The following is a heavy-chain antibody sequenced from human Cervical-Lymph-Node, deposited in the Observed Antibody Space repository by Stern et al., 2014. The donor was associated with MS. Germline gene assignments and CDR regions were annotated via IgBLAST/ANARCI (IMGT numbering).Heavy chain of an antibody. D-gene: IGHD3-22*01. Sequence: QVQLQESGPGLVKPSGTLSLTCGVSGGSITSSNWWTWIRQPPGKGLEWIGEIYHSGTTNYISSLQSPFTITVDKSKNQFSLDLTSVTAADTAVYYCARRPSYSSDSSNYLDDALDIWGQGTLVTVSP. CDR1: GGSITSSNW. CDR2: IYHSGTT. CDR3: ARRPSYSSDSSNYLDDALDI. J-gene: IGHJ3*02. V-gene: IGHV4-4*02.